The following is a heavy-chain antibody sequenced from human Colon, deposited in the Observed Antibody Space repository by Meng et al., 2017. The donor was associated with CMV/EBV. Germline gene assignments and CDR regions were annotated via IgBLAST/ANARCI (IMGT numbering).Heavy chain of an antibody. J-gene: IGHJ4*02. CDR1: EFSFSSYN. CDR2: INSTSTYI. CDR3: ARPARGSTNYY. D-gene: IGHD6-13*01. Sequence: GGSLRLSCVVSEFSFSSYNFNWVRLAPGKGLEWVASINSTSTYIYYADSVKGRFTVSRDNSKNSLYLQMNSLRAEDTAVYYCARPARGSTNYYWGQGTLVTVSS. V-gene: IGHV3-21*01.